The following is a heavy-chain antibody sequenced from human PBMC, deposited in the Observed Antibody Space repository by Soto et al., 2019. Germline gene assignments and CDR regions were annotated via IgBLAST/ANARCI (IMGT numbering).Heavy chain of an antibody. D-gene: IGHD6-19*01. Sequence: QLQLQESGPGLVKPSETLSLTCTVSGGSISSSSYYWGWIRQPPGKGLEWIGSIYYSGSTYYNPSLKSRVTISVDTSKNQFSLKLSSVTAADTAVYYCARHVLFRIAVAGDYFDYWGQGTLVTVSS. J-gene: IGHJ4*02. CDR3: ARHVLFRIAVAGDYFDY. CDR2: IYYSGST. CDR1: GGSISSSSYY. V-gene: IGHV4-39*01.